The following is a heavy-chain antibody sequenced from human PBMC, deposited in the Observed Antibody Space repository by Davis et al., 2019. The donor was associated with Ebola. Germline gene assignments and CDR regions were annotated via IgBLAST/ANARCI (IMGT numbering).Heavy chain of an antibody. J-gene: IGHJ6*02. V-gene: IGHV3-73*01. CDR2: IRSKANSYAT. CDR1: GFTFSGPA. CDR3: ASSSIAARPGYYYGMDV. D-gene: IGHD6-6*01. Sequence: PGGSLRLSCAASGFTFSGPAMHWVRQASGKGLEWVDRIRSKANSYATAYAASVKGRFTISRDDSKNTAYLQMNSLRAEDTAVYYCASSSIAARPGYYYGMDVWGQGTTVTVSS.